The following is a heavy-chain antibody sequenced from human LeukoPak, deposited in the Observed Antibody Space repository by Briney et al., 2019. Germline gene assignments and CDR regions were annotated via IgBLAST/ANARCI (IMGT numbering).Heavy chain of an antibody. CDR1: GFTFSSYG. Sequence: GGSLRLSCAASGFTFSSYGMHWVRQAPGKGLEWVAFIRYDGSNKYYADSVKGRFTISRDNTKNTLYLQMNSLRAEDTAVYYCAKDTGGTMVRGVAIDYWGQGTLVTVSS. V-gene: IGHV3-30*02. CDR3: AKDTGGTMVRGVAIDY. J-gene: IGHJ4*02. D-gene: IGHD3-10*01. CDR2: IRYDGSNK.